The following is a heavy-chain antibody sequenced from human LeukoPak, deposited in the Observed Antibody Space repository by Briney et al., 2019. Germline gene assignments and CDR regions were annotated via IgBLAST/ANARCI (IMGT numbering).Heavy chain of an antibody. D-gene: IGHD6-19*01. CDR3: AKDLSRAVAADWFDP. V-gene: IGHV3-23*01. Sequence: PGGSLTLSCAASGFTFSNYDVSWVRQPPGKGLEWVSSISDSGGSTYYADSVKGRFTISRDNSKNTLYLQMTNLKDADTAVYYCAKDLSRAVAADWFDPWDQGSLVTVSS. CDR2: ISDSGGST. J-gene: IGHJ5*02. CDR1: GFTFSNYD.